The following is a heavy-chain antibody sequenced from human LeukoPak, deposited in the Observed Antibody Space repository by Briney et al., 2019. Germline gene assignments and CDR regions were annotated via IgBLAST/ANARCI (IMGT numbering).Heavy chain of an antibody. CDR1: GFIFSNYG. CDR3: ARDMGFGEYNYYYYGMDV. V-gene: IGHV3-33*01. J-gene: IGHJ6*02. Sequence: GGSLRLSCTASGFIFSNYGINWVRQAPGKGLEWVALIWYDGSDKDYADSVKGRFTISRDKSKNMLYLQMDSLRVADTAVYYCARDMGFGEYNYYYYGMDVWGQGTTVTVSS. CDR2: IWYDGSDK. D-gene: IGHD3-10*01.